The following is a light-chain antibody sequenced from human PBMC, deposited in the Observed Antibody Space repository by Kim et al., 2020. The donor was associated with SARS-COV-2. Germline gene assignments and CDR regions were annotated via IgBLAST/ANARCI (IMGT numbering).Light chain of an antibody. CDR3: ASWDDSLNSWV. CDR1: SSNIGSNP. Sequence: QSVLTQPPSASGTPGQRVTISCSGSSSNIGSNPVNWYQHLPGTAPKLLIYTNNQRPSGVPDRFSGSKSGTSASLAISGLQSEDEADYYCASWDDSLNSWVFGGGTKLTVL. J-gene: IGLJ3*02. V-gene: IGLV1-44*01. CDR2: TNN.